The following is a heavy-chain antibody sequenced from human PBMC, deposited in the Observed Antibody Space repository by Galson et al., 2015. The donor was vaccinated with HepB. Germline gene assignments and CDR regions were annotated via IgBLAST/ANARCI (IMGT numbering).Heavy chain of an antibody. CDR3: TITFWAAALDY. Sequence: SLRLSCAASGFTFSNAWMNWVRQAPGKGLEWVGRIKSKTDGGTTDYAAPVKGRFTISRDDSKNTLYLQMNSLKTEDTAVYYCTITFWAAALDYWGQGTLVTVSS. D-gene: IGHD6-13*01. J-gene: IGHJ4*02. V-gene: IGHV3-15*07. CDR1: GFTFSNAW. CDR2: IKSKTDGGTT.